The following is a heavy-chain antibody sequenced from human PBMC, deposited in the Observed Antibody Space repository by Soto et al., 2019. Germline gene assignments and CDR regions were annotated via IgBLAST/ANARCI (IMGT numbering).Heavy chain of an antibody. Sequence: KPSETLSLTCAVYGGSFSGYYWSWIRQPPGKGLEWIGEINHSGSTNYNPSLKSRVTISVDTSKNQFSLKLSSVTAADTAVYYCARLTRLGYCSSTSCPSPGYYYYGMDVWGQGTTVTVSS. CDR1: GGSFSGYY. CDR3: ARLTRLGYCSSTSCPSPGYYYYGMDV. J-gene: IGHJ6*02. CDR2: INHSGST. D-gene: IGHD2-2*01. V-gene: IGHV4-34*01.